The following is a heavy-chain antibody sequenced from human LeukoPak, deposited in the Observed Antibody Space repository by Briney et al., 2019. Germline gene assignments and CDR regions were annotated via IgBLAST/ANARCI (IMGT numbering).Heavy chain of an antibody. CDR1: GFTFSSYA. J-gene: IGHJ3*02. CDR3: VKGDCSSTSCSSDAFDI. V-gene: IGHV3-64D*06. CDR2: ISSNGGST. D-gene: IGHD2-2*01. Sequence: GGSLRLSCSASGFTFSSYAMHWVRQAPGKGLEYVSAISSNGGSTYYADSVKGRFTISRDNPKNTLYLQMSSLRAEDTAVYYCVKGDCSSTSCSSDAFDIWGQGTMVTVSS.